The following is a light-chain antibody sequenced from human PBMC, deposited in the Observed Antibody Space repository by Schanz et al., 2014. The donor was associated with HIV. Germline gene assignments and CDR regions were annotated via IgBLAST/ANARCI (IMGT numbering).Light chain of an antibody. CDR1: QSVSTK. V-gene: IGKV3-20*01. Sequence: EIVMTQTPATLSVSPGERATLSCRASQSVSTKLAWYQQKPGQAPRLLIYDASNRATGIPDRFSGSGSGTDFTLTISRLEPADFAVYYCQQYGSSPPTFGQGTKVEIK. CDR3: QQYGSSPPT. J-gene: IGKJ1*01. CDR2: DAS.